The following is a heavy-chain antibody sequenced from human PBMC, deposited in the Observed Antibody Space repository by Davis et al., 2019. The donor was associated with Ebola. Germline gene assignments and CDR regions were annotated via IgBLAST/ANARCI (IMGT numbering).Heavy chain of an antibody. D-gene: IGHD3-9*01. J-gene: IGHJ4*02. CDR3: ASSVYDILTGYYGY. CDR2: IKQDGSEK. Sequence: GGSLRLSCAVYAGSFSGYYWSWVRQAPGKGLEWVANIKQDGSEKYYVDSVKGRFTISRDNVKNSLYLQMNSLRAEDTAVYYCASSVYDILTGYYGYWGQGTLVTVSS. V-gene: IGHV3-7*03. CDR1: AGSFSGYY.